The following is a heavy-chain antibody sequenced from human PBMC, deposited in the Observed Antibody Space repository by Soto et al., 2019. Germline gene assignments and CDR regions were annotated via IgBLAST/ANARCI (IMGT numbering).Heavy chain of an antibody. Sequence: QVQLVQTGAEVKKPGASVKVSCKASGYTLTSHDINWVRQATGQGLEWMGWMNPNSGNTGYAQKFQGRVTMTRNTSISTAYMELSSLRSEDTAVYYCARWDYGVYARFDFWGQGTLVTVSS. D-gene: IGHD4-17*01. CDR1: GYTLTSHD. CDR3: ARWDYGVYARFDF. CDR2: MNPNSGNT. J-gene: IGHJ4*02. V-gene: IGHV1-8*01.